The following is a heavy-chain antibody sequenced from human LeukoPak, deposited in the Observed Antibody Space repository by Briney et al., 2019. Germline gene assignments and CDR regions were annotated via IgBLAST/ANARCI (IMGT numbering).Heavy chain of an antibody. Sequence: GGSLRLSCAASGFTFSSYSMNWVRQAPGKGLEWVSSISSSSSYIYYADSVKGRFTISRDNAKNSLYLQMNSLRAEDTAVYYCARGWSSSWSHDAFDIWGQGTMVTVSS. V-gene: IGHV3-21*01. CDR3: ARGWSSSWSHDAFDI. D-gene: IGHD6-13*01. CDR1: GFTFSSYS. J-gene: IGHJ3*02. CDR2: ISSSSSYI.